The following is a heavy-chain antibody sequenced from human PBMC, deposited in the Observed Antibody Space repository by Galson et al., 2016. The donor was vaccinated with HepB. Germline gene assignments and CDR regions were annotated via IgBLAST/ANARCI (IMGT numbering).Heavy chain of an antibody. CDR1: GFAFNTYA. J-gene: IGHJ4*02. CDR3: AKVGPSISTSIRWYFDS. CDR2: LSAGGDSP. Sequence: SLRLSCAASGFAFNTYAMTWVRQAPGRGLEWVSGLSAGGDSPYYADSVEGRFTISRDNSKNTLSLQMNSLAAEDTAIYYCAKVGPSISTSIRWYFDSWGQGTLVTVSS. V-gene: IGHV3-23*01. D-gene: IGHD3-3*01.